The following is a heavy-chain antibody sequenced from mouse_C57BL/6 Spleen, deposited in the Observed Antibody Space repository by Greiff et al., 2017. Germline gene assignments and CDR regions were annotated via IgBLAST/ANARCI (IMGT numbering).Heavy chain of an antibody. CDR1: GYSFTGYY. J-gene: IGHJ4*01. CDR2: INPSTGGT. Sequence: EVMLVESGPELVKPGASVKISCKASGYSFTGYYMNWVKQSPEKSLEWIGEINPSTGGTTYNQKFKAKATLTVDKSSSTAYMQLKSLTSEDSAVYYCARRGGPPYAMDYWGQGTSVTVSS. CDR3: ARRGGPPYAMDY. V-gene: IGHV1-42*01.